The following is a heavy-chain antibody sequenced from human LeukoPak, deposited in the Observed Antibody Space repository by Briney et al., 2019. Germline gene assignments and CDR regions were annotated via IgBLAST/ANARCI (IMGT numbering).Heavy chain of an antibody. V-gene: IGHV4-59*01. CDR3: AGSRDGYSDY. CDR1: GGSISSYY. Sequence: SETLSLTCTVSGGSISSYYWSWIRQPPGKGLEWIGYIYYSGSTNYNPSLKSRVTMSVDTSKTQFSLKLPSVTAADTAVYYCAGSRDGYSDYWGQGTLVTVSS. D-gene: IGHD5-24*01. CDR2: IYYSGST. J-gene: IGHJ4*02.